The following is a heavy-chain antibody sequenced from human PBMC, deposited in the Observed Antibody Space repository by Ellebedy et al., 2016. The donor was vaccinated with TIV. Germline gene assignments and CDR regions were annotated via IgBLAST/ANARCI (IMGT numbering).Heavy chain of an antibody. CDR3: ATDKVCFTFDI. CDR1: GFTFSASW. Sequence: GESLKISCSASGFTFSASWMTLVRPAPGQGLEWVANINQDGRTTNYVDSVKGRFTISRDNAKNSLYLQLNSLRVDDTAMYYCATDKVCFTFDIWGPGTMVTVSS. V-gene: IGHV3-7*01. J-gene: IGHJ3*02. CDR2: INQDGRTT.